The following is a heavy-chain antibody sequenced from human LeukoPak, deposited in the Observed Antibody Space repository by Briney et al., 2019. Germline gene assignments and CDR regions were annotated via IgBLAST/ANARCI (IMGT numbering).Heavy chain of an antibody. CDR1: GGSISSYY. V-gene: IGHV4-59*01. D-gene: IGHD3-10*01. CDR3: ARGEALVRGYGMDV. Sequence: TSETLSLTCTVSGGSISSYYWSWIRQPPGKGLEWIGYIYYSGSTNYNPSLKSRVTISVDTSKNQFSLKLSSVTAADTAVYYCARGEALVRGYGMDVWGQGTTVTVSS. J-gene: IGHJ6*02. CDR2: IYYSGST.